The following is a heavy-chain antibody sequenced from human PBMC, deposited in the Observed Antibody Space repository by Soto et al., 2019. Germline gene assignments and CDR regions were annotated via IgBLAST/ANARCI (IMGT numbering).Heavy chain of an antibody. J-gene: IGHJ4*02. CDR2: IYYSGST. V-gene: IGHV4-59*06. D-gene: IGHD1-26*01. Sequence: ASETLSLTCTVSGGSISSYYWSWIRQPPGKGLEWIGYIYYSGSTYYNPSLKSRVTISVDTSKNQFSLKLSSVTAADTAEYYCARWVGATSFDYGGQGTLVTVSP. CDR3: ARWVGATSFDY. CDR1: GGSISSYY.